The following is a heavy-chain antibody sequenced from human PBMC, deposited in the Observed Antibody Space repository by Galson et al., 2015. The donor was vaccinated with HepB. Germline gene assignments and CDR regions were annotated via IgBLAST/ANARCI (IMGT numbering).Heavy chain of an antibody. CDR2: TYYRSKWYN. CDR3: AREVGYSSGWYQGFNYGMDV. CDR1: GDSVSSNSAA. Sequence: ISGDSVSSNSAAWNWIRQSPSRGLEWLGRTYYRSKWYNDYAVSVKSRMTINPDTSKNQFSLQLNSVTPEDTAVYYCAREVGYSSGWYQGFNYGMDVWGQGTTVTVSS. D-gene: IGHD6-19*01. V-gene: IGHV6-1*01. J-gene: IGHJ6*02.